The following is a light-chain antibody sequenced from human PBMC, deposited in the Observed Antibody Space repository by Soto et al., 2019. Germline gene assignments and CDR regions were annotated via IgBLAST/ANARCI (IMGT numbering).Light chain of an antibody. V-gene: IGKV1-5*01. CDR3: QQYNSYSRT. J-gene: IGKJ1*01. Sequence: DIQMTQSPSTLSASVGDRVTITCRASQSTSSWLAWYQQKPGKAPKVLIYDVSSLESGVPSRFSGSGSGTEFTLTISSLQPDDFATYYCQQYNSYSRTFGQGAKVDIK. CDR1: QSTSSW. CDR2: DVS.